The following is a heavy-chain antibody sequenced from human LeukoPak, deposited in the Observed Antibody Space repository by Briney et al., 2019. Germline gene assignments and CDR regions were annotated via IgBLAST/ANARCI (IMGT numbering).Heavy chain of an antibody. CDR3: AKMRGFGELDY. V-gene: IGHV3-23*01. D-gene: IGHD3-10*01. Sequence: GGSLRLSCAASAFTFSSHPMGWVRRAPGKGLEWVSSICSSIGCAYYADSVRGRFTISRDNSKNTLYLQMNSLRAEDTAVYYCAKMRGFGELDYWGQGTLVTVSS. J-gene: IGHJ4*02. CDR1: AFTFSSHP. CDR2: ICSSIGCA.